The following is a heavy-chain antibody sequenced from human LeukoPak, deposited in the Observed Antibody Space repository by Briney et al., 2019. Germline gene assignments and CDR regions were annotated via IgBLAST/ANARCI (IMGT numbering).Heavy chain of an antibody. CDR1: GGSISSSSYY. D-gene: IGHD3-22*01. CDR3: ARHPLYYYDSSGPFDY. CDR2: IYYSGST. J-gene: IGHJ4*02. Sequence: PSETLSLTCTVSGGSISSSSYYWGWIRQPPGKGLEWIGSIYYSGSTYYSPPLKSRVTISVDTSKNQFSLKLSSVTAADTAVYYCARHPLYYYDSSGPFDYWGQGTLVTVSS. V-gene: IGHV4-39*01.